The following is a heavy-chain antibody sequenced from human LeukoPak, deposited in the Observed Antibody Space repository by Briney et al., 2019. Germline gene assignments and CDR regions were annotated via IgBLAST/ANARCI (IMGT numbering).Heavy chain of an antibody. CDR3: AREPTGWQQPSGAFDI. D-gene: IGHD4-23*01. CDR2: IYYSGST. Sequence: SETLSLTCTVSGGSISSYYWSWIRQPPGKGLEWIGYIYYSGSTNYNPSLKSRVTISVDTSKNQFSLKLSSVTAADTAVYYCAREPTGWQQPSGAFDIWGQGTMVTVSS. CDR1: GGSISSYY. V-gene: IGHV4-59*01. J-gene: IGHJ3*02.